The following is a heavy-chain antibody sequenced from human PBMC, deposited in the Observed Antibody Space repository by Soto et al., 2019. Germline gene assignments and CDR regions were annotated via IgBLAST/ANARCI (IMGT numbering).Heavy chain of an antibody. CDR1: GCSISSYY. J-gene: IGHJ4*02. D-gene: IGHD2-21*01. V-gene: IGHV4-59*01. CDR3: ARRWGGTFDY. CDR2: IYYSGST. Sequence: SETLSLTCTVSGCSISSYYWSWIRQPPGKGLEWIGYIYYSGSTNYNPSLKSRVTISVDTSKNQFSLKLSSVTAADTAVYYCARRWGGTFDYWGQGTLVTVPS.